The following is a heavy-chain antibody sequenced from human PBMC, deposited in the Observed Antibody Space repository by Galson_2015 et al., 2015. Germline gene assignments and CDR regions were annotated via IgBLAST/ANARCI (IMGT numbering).Heavy chain of an antibody. Sequence: SVKVSCKASGYTFTDYYMHWVRQAPGQGLEWMGRINPNSGSTNYAQRFQGRVTMTRDTSISTVYMELSRLRSDDTAVYFCARDLTVTTFDCWGQGTLVTVSS. CDR2: INPNSGST. CDR3: ARDLTVTTFDC. J-gene: IGHJ4*02. D-gene: IGHD4-17*01. V-gene: IGHV1-2*06. CDR1: GYTFTDYY.